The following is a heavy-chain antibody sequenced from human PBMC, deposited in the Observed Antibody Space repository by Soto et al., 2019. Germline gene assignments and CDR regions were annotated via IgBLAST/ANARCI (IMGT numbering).Heavy chain of an antibody. CDR2: ISNDGSNK. CDR1: GFTFSSYG. Sequence: QVQLVESGGGVVQPGRSLRLSCAASGFTFSSYGMHWVRQAPGKGLEWVALISNDGSNKYYVDSVKGRFTIYRDNSKNTLYLKMNSLRAEDTAVDYCGGGNFFSDSWGKGTLITVSS. V-gene: IGHV3-30*03. CDR3: GGGNFFSDS. D-gene: IGHD3-16*01. J-gene: IGHJ4*02.